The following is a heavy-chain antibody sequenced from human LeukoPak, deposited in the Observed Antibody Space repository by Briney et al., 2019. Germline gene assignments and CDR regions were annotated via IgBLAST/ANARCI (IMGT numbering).Heavy chain of an antibody. D-gene: IGHD2-15*01. CDR2: MNPNSGNT. CDR3: ARGPPLGYCSGGSCYSWN. V-gene: IGHV1-8*01. Sequence: GASVKVSCKASGYTFTRYDINWVRQATGQGLEWMGWMNPNSGNTGYAQKFQGRVTMTRNTSISTAYMELSSLRSEDTAVYYCARGPPLGYCSGGSCYSWNWGQGTLVTVSS. J-gene: IGHJ4*02. CDR1: GYTFTRYD.